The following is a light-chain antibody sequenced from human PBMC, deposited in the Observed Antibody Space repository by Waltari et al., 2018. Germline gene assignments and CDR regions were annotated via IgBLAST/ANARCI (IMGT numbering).Light chain of an antibody. CDR2: GNS. J-gene: IGLJ2*01. Sequence: QSVLTQPPSVSGAPGQRVTIPCTGSSSNIGAGSDVNWYQHLPGKAPKLLIYGNSNRPSGVPDRISGSKSGTSASLAITGLQAEDEADYYCQSYDSSLGGSVFGGGTKLTVL. CDR3: QSYDSSLGGSV. V-gene: IGLV1-40*01. CDR1: SSNIGAGSD.